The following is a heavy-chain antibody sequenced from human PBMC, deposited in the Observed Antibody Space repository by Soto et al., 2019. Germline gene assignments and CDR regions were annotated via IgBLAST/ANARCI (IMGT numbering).Heavy chain of an antibody. CDR3: ARGGALVGETGSSGDLDF. J-gene: IGHJ4*02. D-gene: IGHD1-26*01. CDR2: IVPNFGTA. CDR1: VGTFGKRA. Sequence: QVLLVQSWAEVMKPGSSVKVSCKASVGTFGKRAFNWVRQAPGQGLEWMGVIVPNFGTANYAQQFQGRLTIPAEESTTTVEMDLASLTAEDTAMYYCARGGALVGETGSSGDLDFWGPGTPVTVSS. V-gene: IGHV1-69*01.